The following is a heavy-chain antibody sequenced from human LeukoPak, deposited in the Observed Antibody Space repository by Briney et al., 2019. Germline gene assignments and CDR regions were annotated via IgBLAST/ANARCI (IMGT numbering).Heavy chain of an antibody. V-gene: IGHV1-18*01. Sequence: ASVKVSCKASGYTFTSYGISWVRQAPGQGLEWMGWISTYNGDTNYAQNLQGRVTMTTDTSTSTAYMELRSLRSDDTAVYYCARERVDGSKLIHYYYGMDVWGQGTTVTVSS. J-gene: IGHJ6*02. CDR2: ISTYNGDT. CDR1: GYTFTSYG. D-gene: IGHD3-10*01. CDR3: ARERVDGSKLIHYYYGMDV.